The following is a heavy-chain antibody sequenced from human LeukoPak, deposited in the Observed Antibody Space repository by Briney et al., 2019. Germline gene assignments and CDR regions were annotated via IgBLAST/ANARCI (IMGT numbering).Heavy chain of an antibody. V-gene: IGHV3-66*02. CDR1: GFTVSRNY. CDR3: AKQWELSLY. D-gene: IGHD1-26*01. CDR2: ISNDAKT. Sequence: GGSLRLSCAASGFTVSRNYMMWVRQAPGKGLEWVSVISNDAKTNYADSVKGRFTISKDNSKNTVYLQMNSLRAEDTAVYYCAKQWELSLYWGQGTLVTVSS. J-gene: IGHJ4*02.